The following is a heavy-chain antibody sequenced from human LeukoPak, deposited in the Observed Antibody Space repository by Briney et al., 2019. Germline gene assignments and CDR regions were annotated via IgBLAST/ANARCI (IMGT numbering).Heavy chain of an antibody. CDR1: GFSFNNYA. CDR2: LSGSGGST. V-gene: IGHV3-23*01. Sequence: GGSLRLSCAASGFSFNNYAMGWVRQAPGKGLEWVSSLSGSGGSTQYADSVKGRFSISRDNSKNTLFLQMNGLRAEDTAVYYCAKSSYYDSSGYYREYYFDYWGQGMLVTVSS. J-gene: IGHJ4*02. D-gene: IGHD3-22*01. CDR3: AKSSYYDSSGYYREYYFDY.